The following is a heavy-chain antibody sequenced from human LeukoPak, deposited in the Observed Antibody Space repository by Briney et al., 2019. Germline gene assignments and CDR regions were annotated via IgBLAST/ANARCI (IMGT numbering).Heavy chain of an antibody. Sequence: PGGSLRLSCAASGFTFSSYGMHWARQAPGKGLEWVAVISYDGSNKYYADSVKGRFTISRDNSKNTLSLRMNSLRAEDTAVYYCAKAWDGYNLLYFDYWGQGTLVTVSS. CDR2: ISYDGSNK. V-gene: IGHV3-30*18. J-gene: IGHJ4*02. CDR1: GFTFSSYG. CDR3: AKAWDGYNLLYFDY. D-gene: IGHD5-12*01.